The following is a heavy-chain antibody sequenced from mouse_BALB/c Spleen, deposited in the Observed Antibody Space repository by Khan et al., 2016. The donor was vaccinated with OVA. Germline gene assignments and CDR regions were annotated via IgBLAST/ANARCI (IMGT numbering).Heavy chain of an antibody. D-gene: IGHD2-4*01. V-gene: IGHV2-2*02. J-gene: IGHJ3*01. CDR2: IWSAGSK. Sequence: QVQLKESGPGLVKPSQSLYITCKVSGFSLTNYSVHWVRQSPGKGLEWLGVIWSAGSKDYNAAFISRLTIRKDNSRSKVFFKMNSLQPNDIAIDYCATSGDDYGRGALFAYWGQGTLVTVSA. CDR3: ATSGDDYGRGALFAY. CDR1: GFSLTNYS.